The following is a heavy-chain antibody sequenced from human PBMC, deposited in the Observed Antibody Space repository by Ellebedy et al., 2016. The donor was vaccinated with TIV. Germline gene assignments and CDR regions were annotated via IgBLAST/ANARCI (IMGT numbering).Heavy chain of an antibody. J-gene: IGHJ6*02. V-gene: IGHV3-64*01. D-gene: IGHD4-17*01. CDR2: ISSNGGST. CDR1: GFSFNNYA. Sequence: GGSLRLSCAASGFSFNNYAMHWVRQAPGKGLEYVSAISSNGGSTYYANSVKGRFTISRDNSKNTLYLQMGSLRAEDMAVYYCAREDYGDFARMDVWGQGTTVTVSS. CDR3: AREDYGDFARMDV.